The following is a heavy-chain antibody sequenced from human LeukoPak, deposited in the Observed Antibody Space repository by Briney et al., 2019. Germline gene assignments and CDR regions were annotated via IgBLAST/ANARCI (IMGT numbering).Heavy chain of an antibody. V-gene: IGHV1-2*06. CDR1: GYTFTSYG. CDR2: INPNSGGT. CDR3: ARDRPPSWSTDY. Sequence: ASVKVSCXASGYTFTSYGISWVRQALGQGLEWMGRINPNSGGTNYAQKFQGRVTMTRYTSISTAYMELSRLRSDDTAVYYCARDRPPSWSTDYWGQGTLVTVSS. J-gene: IGHJ4*02. D-gene: IGHD2-15*01.